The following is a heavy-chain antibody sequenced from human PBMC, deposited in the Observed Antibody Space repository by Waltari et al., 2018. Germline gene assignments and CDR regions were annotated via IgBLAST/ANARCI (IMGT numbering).Heavy chain of an antibody. CDR3: ARDQWFAFDI. V-gene: IGHV3-7*01. J-gene: IGHJ3*02. Sequence: EVQLVESGGGLVQPGGSLRLSCAASGFTLSSYWMSWVRQAPGKGTEWVDNIKKDGREEYYVDSVRGRFTISRDNAKNSLYLQMNSLRPEDTAVYYCARDQWFAFDIWGQGTMVTVSS. D-gene: IGHD3-22*01. CDR1: GFTLSSYW. CDR2: IKKDGREE.